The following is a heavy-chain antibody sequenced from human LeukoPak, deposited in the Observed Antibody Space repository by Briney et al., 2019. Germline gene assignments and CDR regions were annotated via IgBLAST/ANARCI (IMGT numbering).Heavy chain of an antibody. CDR2: INHSGST. V-gene: IGHV4-34*01. J-gene: IGHJ5*02. Sequence: SETLSLTCAVYGGSFSGYYWSWIRQPPGKGLEWIGEINHSGSTNYNPSLKSRVTISVDTSKNQFSLKLSSVTAADTAVYYCASGAGTTGWFDPWGQGTLVTVSS. CDR3: ASGAGTTGWFDP. D-gene: IGHD1-7*01. CDR1: GGSFSGYY.